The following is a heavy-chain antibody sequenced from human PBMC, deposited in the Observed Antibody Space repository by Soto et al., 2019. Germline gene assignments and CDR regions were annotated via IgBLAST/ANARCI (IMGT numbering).Heavy chain of an antibody. J-gene: IGHJ4*02. Sequence: PSETLSLTCAVSGGYISSGCYYWSWIRQHPGKGLEWIGYIYYSGSTYYNPSLKSRVTISVDTSKNQFSLKLSSVTAADTAVYYCARGVDILTGLYDYWGQGTLVTVSS. D-gene: IGHD3-9*01. CDR2: IYYSGST. V-gene: IGHV4-31*11. CDR3: ARGVDILTGLYDY. CDR1: GGYISSGCYY.